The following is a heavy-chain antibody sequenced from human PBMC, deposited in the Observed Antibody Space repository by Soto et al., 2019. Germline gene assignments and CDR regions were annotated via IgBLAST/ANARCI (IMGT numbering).Heavy chain of an antibody. CDR3: ASRPPFDY. CDR2: ISGST. V-gene: IGHV3-23*01. Sequence: GGSLRLSCAASGFTFSSYAMSWVRQAPGKGLEWVSVISGSTSYVDSVKGRFTISRDISKNTLYLQMNSLRVEDTAVYYCASRPPFDYWGQGTLVTVSS. J-gene: IGHJ4*02. CDR1: GFTFSSYA.